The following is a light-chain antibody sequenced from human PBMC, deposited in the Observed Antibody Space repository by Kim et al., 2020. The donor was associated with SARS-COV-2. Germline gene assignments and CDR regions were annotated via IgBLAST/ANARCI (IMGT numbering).Light chain of an antibody. V-gene: IGKV3-20*01. Sequence: EIVLTQSPGTLSLSPGERATLSCRASQSVSSTYLVWYQQKPGQAPRLLIYGASSRATGIPDRFSGSGSGTDFTLTIIRLEPEDFAVYYCQHYGNSPYTFGQGTKLEI. J-gene: IGKJ2*01. CDR1: QSVSSTY. CDR3: QHYGNSPYT. CDR2: GAS.